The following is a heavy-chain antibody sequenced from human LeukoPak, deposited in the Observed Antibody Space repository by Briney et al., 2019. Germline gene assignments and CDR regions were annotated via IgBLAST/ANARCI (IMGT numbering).Heavy chain of an antibody. CDR2: IYTSGST. J-gene: IGHJ4*02. CDR1: GFTFSSYA. CDR3: ARDRGGYSGYAD. V-gene: IGHV4-4*08. D-gene: IGHD5-12*01. Sequence: GSLRLSCAASGFTFSSYAMSWVRQAPGKGLEWIGRIYTSGSTNYNPSLKSRVTISVDTSKNQFSLKLSSVTAADTAVYYCARDRGGYSGYADWGQGTLVTVSS.